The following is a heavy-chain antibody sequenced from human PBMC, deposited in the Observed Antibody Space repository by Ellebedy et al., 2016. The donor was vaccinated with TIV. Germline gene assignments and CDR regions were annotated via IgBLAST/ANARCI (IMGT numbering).Heavy chain of an antibody. D-gene: IGHD2-21*02. J-gene: IGHJ4*02. V-gene: IGHV3-43*02. Sequence: GESLKISCAASGFTFDGYAMHWVRQAPGKGLEWVSLISGYGTNTFYADSVKGRFTISRDNSKNSLYLKRNSLRTEDTAFYYCESGDGGDGDSWGQGTLVIVSS. CDR3: ESGDGGDGDS. CDR1: GFTFDGYA. CDR2: ISGYGTNT.